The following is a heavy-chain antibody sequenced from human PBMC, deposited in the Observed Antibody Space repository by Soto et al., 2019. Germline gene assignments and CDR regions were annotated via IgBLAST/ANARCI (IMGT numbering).Heavy chain of an antibody. V-gene: IGHV1-18*01. CDR2: ISAYNGNT. CDR3: ARDGVGARQNRNVDY. D-gene: IGHD1-1*01. J-gene: IGHJ4*02. Sequence: KVSCNASGYTFTSYGISWVLQAPGQGLEWMGWISAYNGNTNYAQKLQGRVTMTTDTSTSTAYMELRSLRSDDTAVYYCARDGVGARQNRNVDYWGQGTLDIVSS. CDR1: GYTFTSYG.